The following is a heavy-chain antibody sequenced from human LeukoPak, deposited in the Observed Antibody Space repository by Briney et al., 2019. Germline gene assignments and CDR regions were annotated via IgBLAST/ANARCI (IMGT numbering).Heavy chain of an antibody. CDR2: ICGSGGST. D-gene: IGHD6-13*01. Sequence: PGGSLRLSCAASGFTFSSYAMSWVRQAPGKGLEWVAAICGSGGSTYYADSVKGRFPNSRDNTKNKLYLQMNSPRAEDTAVYYCPKGGWEFIAADGKYYFDYWGQGTLVSVSS. CDR3: PKGGWEFIAADGKYYFDY. V-gene: IGHV3-23*01. J-gene: IGHJ4*02. CDR1: GFTFSSYA.